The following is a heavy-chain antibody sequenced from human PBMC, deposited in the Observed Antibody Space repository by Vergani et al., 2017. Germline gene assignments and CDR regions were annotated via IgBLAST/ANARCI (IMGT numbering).Heavy chain of an antibody. CDR3: TRLEIVAEMATPISAFDI. V-gene: IGHV4-34*01. D-gene: IGHD5-24*01. CDR2: INHSGST. CDR1: GGSFSGYY. J-gene: IGHJ3*02. Sequence: QVQLQQWGAGLLKPSETLSLTCAVYGGSFSGYYWSWIRQPPGKGLEWIGEINHSGSTNYNPSLKSRVTISVDTSKNQFSLKLSSVTAADTAVYYCTRLEIVAEMATPISAFDIWGQGTMVTVSS.